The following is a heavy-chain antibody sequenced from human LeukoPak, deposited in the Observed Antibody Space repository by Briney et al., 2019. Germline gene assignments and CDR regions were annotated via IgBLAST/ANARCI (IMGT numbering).Heavy chain of an antibody. D-gene: IGHD1-26*01. CDR2: IRSKAYGGTT. Sequence: GGSLRLSYTASGFTFGDYAMSWVRQAPGKGLEWVGFIRSKAYGGTTEYAASVKGRFTISRDDSKSIAYLQMNSLKTEDTAVYYCTRGVQPPGGSYHYYYYMDVWGKGTTVTVSS. CDR1: GFTFGDYA. J-gene: IGHJ6*03. CDR3: TRGVQPPGGSYHYYYYMDV. V-gene: IGHV3-49*04.